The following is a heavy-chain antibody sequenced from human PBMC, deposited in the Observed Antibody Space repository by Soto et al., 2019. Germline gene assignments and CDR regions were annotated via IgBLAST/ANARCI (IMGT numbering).Heavy chain of an antibody. D-gene: IGHD2-21*01. J-gene: IGHJ5*02. Sequence: PSETLSLTCAVSGYPITSGYYWGWIRQPPGKGLEWIGSIYHSGTYYSPSLKSRVTMSIDTSKNRFSLKLNSVTAADTAVYLCARKLITSKTQGETNWFDPWGQGTLVTVSS. CDR2: IYHSGT. CDR3: ARKLITSKTQGETNWFDP. V-gene: IGHV4-38-2*01. CDR1: GYPITSGYY.